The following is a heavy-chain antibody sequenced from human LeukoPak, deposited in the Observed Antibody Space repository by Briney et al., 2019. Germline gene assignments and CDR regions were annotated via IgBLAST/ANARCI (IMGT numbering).Heavy chain of an antibody. CDR3: ARGPSTILIPWY. J-gene: IGHJ4*02. Sequence: TSETLSLTCTVSGGSVSIFPYYWGWIRQPPERGLEWIGSIYYSGSTYYNPSLKSRVTISVDTSKNQISLKLISVTAADAAVYYCARGPSTILIPWYWGQGTLVTVSS. D-gene: IGHD5/OR15-5a*01. V-gene: IGHV4-39*07. CDR2: IYYSGST. CDR1: GGSVSIFPYY.